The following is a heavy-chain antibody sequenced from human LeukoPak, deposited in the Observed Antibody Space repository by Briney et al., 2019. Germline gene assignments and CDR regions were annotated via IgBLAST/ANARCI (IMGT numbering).Heavy chain of an antibody. D-gene: IGHD3-16*01. CDR1: GGSISNTNW. CDR3: ARDGVLGGLFVWDY. V-gene: IGHV4-4*02. Sequence: SETLSLTCGVSGGSISNTNWWSWVRQPPGQGLEWIGYIYYSGSTNYNPSLKSRVTISVDTSKNQFSLKLSSVTAADTAVYYCARDGVLGGLFVWDYWGQGTLVTVSS. J-gene: IGHJ4*02. CDR2: IYYSGST.